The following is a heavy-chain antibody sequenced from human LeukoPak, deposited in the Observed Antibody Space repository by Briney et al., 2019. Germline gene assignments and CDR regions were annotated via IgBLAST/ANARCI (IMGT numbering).Heavy chain of an antibody. J-gene: IGHJ4*02. D-gene: IGHD5-12*01. CDR3: AKDLDTVATIIGN. CDR1: GFTFSSYA. CDR2: VSGSGSST. V-gene: IGHV3-23*01. Sequence: PGGSLRLSCAASGFTFSSYAMSWVRQAPGKGLEWVSGVSGSGSSTYYADSVKGRFTISRDNSKNTLYLQMNSLRAEDTAVYYRAKDLDTVATIIGNWGQGTLVTVSS.